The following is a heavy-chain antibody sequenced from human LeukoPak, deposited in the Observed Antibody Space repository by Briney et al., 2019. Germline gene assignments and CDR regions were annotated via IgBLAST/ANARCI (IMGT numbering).Heavy chain of an antibody. J-gene: IGHJ4*02. V-gene: IGHV1-69*13. CDR2: IIPIFGTA. CDR1: GGTFSSYA. D-gene: IGHD2-2*01. CDR3: ARGPSERYCSSASCYAGLDY. Sequence: SVKVSCKASGGTFSSYAISWVRQAPGQGLEWMGGIIPIFGTANYAQKFQGRVTITADESTSTAYMELSSLRSEDTAVYYCARGPSERYCSSASCYAGLDYWGQGTLVTVSS.